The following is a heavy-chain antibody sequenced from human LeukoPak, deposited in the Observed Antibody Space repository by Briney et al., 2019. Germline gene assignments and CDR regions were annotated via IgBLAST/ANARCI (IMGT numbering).Heavy chain of an antibody. V-gene: IGHV3-48*03. CDR3: ARARDITFLRADY. CDR2: ISSTGSTI. CDR1: GFTFSSHE. Sequence: GGSLRLSCEGSGFTFSSHEMNWVRQAPGKGLEWISYISSTGSTIYYADSVKGRFTISRDNAKNSLFLQMNSLRAEDTALYYCARARDITFLRADYWGQGTLVTVSS. J-gene: IGHJ4*02. D-gene: IGHD1-20*01.